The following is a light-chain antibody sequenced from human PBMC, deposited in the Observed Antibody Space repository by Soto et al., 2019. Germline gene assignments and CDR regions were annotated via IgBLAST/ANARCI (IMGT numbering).Light chain of an antibody. Sequence: EIQMTQSPASLSASLGDGVIITCRASQGIRNDLGWYQQKPGKAPKLLIYKASSLESGVPSRFSGSGSGTEFTLTISSLQPDDFATYYCQQYNSYSWTFGQGAKVAI. CDR3: QQYNSYSWT. V-gene: IGKV1-5*03. CDR1: QGIRND. CDR2: KAS. J-gene: IGKJ1*01.